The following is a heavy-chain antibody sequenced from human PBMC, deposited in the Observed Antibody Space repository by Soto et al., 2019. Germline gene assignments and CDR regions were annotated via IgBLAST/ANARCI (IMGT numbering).Heavy chain of an antibody. D-gene: IGHD2-15*01. CDR1: GGSMSSYY. V-gene: IGHV4-59*08. CDR2: IYFIGST. J-gene: IGHJ5*02. CDR3: ARNQGHPCSGGRCLTFDP. Sequence: SETLSLTCTVSGGSMSSYYWSWIRQPPGKGLEWIGYIYFIGSTNYNPSLKSRVTISVDTSKNQFSLKLSSVTAADTAVYYCARNQGHPCSGGRCLTFDPWGQVNLVTVSS.